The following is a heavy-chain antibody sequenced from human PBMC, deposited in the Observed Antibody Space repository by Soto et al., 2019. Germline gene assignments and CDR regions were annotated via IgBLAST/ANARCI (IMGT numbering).Heavy chain of an antibody. CDR2: IYYSGST. CDR1: GGSISSYW. J-gene: IGHJ4*02. Sequence: PSETLSLTCTVSGGSISSYWWSWIRQPPGKGLEWIGYIYYSGSTNYNPSLKSRVTISVDTSRNQFSLKVNSVTAADTAVYYCARRDYAGNLDYWGQGTLVTVSS. CDR3: ARRDYAGNLDY. V-gene: IGHV4-59*01. D-gene: IGHD4-17*01.